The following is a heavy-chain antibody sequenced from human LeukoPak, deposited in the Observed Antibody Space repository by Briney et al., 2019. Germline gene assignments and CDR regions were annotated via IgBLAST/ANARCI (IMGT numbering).Heavy chain of an antibody. CDR2: ICYSGST. J-gene: IGHJ4*02. CDR1: GGSISGYC. CDR3: ARGGTSYDC. V-gene: IGHV4-59*01. Sequence: PSETLSLTCTVSGGSISGYCGSWIRQPPGKGLEWIAYICYSGSTNYNPSLKSRVSMSVDTSNNQFSLKLNSLTAADTAVYYCARGGTSYDCWGQGTLVTVSS. D-gene: IGHD1-26*01.